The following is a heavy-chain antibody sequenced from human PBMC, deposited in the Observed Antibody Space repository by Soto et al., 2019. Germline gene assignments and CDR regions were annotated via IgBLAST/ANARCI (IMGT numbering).Heavy chain of an antibody. CDR1: GGTFSSYA. CDR3: AASQDHYDILTGCRDPDYYYYGMDV. D-gene: IGHD3-9*01. Sequence: SVKVSCKASGGTFSSYAISWVRQAPGQGLEWMGGIIPIFGTANYAQKFQGRVTITADKSTSTAYMELSSLRSEDTAVYYCAASQDHYDILTGCRDPDYYYYGMDVWAHGTKDTVSS. V-gene: IGHV1-69*06. J-gene: IGHJ6*01. CDR2: IIPIFGTA.